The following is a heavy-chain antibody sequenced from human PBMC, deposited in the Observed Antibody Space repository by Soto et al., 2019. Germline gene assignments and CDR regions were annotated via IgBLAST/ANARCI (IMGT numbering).Heavy chain of an antibody. D-gene: IGHD3-22*01. CDR3: VRRPDGGYYFDY. CDR1: GYSLTHYW. V-gene: IGHV5-51*01. J-gene: IGHJ4*02. CDR2: IYPYDSET. Sequence: LGESLKLSCQGSGYSLTHYWIGWVRQLPGKGLEWMGLIYPYDSETRYSPSFQGQVTMSVDKSISMAYLEWSSLKAADTAMYYCVRRPDGGYYFDYWGQGTLVTVSS.